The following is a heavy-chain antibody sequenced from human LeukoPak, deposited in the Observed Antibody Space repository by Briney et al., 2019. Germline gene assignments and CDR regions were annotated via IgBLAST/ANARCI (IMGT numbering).Heavy chain of an antibody. V-gene: IGHV4-38-2*02. CDR2: IYHSGST. D-gene: IGHD6-19*01. CDR3: ARAVALYLLDY. CDR1: GGSISSGYY. J-gene: IGHJ4*02. Sequence: SETLSLTCTVSGGSISSGYYWGRIRQPPGKGLEWIGSIYHSGSTYYNPSLKSRVTISVDTSKNQFSLKLSSVTAADTAVYYCARAVALYLLDYWGQGTLVTVSS.